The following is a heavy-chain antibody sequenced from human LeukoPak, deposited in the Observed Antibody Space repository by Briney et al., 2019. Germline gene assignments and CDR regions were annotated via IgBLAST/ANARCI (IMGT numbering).Heavy chain of an antibody. CDR2: IYTSGST. CDR1: GASISSWY. J-gene: IGHJ6*03. CDR3: ARVQNPYYYYMDV. V-gene: IGHV4-4*07. Sequence: SETLSLTCTVSGASISSWYWSWIRQPAGKGLEWIGRIYTSGSTNYNPSLKSRVTMSVDTSKNQFSLKLSSVTAADTAVYYCARVQNPYYYYMDVWGKGTTVTVSS.